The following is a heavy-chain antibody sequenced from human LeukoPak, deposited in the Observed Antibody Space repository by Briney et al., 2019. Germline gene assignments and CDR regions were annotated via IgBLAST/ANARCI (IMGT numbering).Heavy chain of an antibody. Sequence: PGGSLRLSCAASGFTFSSYSMNWVRQAPGKGLEWVSSISSSSSYIYYADSVKGRFTISRDNAKNSLYLQMNSLRAEDTAVYYCAKDYPLLWFGERDYWGQGTLVTVSS. CDR3: AKDYPLLWFGERDY. V-gene: IGHV3-21*04. CDR1: GFTFSSYS. CDR2: ISSSSSYI. D-gene: IGHD3-10*01. J-gene: IGHJ4*02.